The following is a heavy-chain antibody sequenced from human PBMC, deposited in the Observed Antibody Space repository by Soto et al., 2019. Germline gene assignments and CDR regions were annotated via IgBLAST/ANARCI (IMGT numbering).Heavy chain of an antibody. CDR3: ARVLATLPVFAFDV. J-gene: IGHJ3*01. Sequence: QMTLMESGPTLVRPTQTLTLTCSFYGFSFSTSGVGVGWVRQPPGKALEWLALIYWSGDEHYRPSLKSRLTITKDTSKNQVVLIMTNMDPVDTATYYCARVLATLPVFAFDVWGQGTTVTVSS. CDR1: GFSFSTSGVG. V-gene: IGHV2-5*01. CDR2: IYWSGDE. D-gene: IGHD6-6*01.